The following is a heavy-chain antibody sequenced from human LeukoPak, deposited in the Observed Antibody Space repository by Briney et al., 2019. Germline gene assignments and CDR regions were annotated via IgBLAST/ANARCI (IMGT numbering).Heavy chain of an antibody. D-gene: IGHD6-13*01. CDR2: MSAYNGNT. CDR3: ARGSHIAAADYYFDY. CDR1: GYTFTSYG. Sequence: GPVKVSCKASGYTFTSYGISWVRQAPGQGLEWMGWMSAYNGNTNYAQKLQGRVTMTTDTSTSTAYMELRSLRSDDTAVYYCARGSHIAAADYYFDYWGQGTLVTVSS. V-gene: IGHV1-18*01. J-gene: IGHJ4*02.